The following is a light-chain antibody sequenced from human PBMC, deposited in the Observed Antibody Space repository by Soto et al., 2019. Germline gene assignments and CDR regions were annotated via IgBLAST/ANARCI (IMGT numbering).Light chain of an antibody. CDR2: GAS. CDR3: QQYGSSPL. J-gene: IGKJ1*01. CDR1: QSVSSY. V-gene: IGKV3-20*01. Sequence: EIVLTQSPATLSLSPGERATLSCRASQSVSSYLAWYQQKPGQAPRLLIYGASSRATGIPDRFSGSGSGTDFTLTISRLEPGDFAVYYCQQYGSSPLFGQGTKV.